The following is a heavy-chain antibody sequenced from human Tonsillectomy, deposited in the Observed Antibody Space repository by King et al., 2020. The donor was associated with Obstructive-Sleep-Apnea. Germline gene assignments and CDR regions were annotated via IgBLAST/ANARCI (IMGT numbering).Heavy chain of an antibody. J-gene: IGHJ3*01. CDR1: XXXLXNXX. Sequence: VQLVESGGGLVXPGGSLRLXXAAXXXXLXNXXXTXVXXAPGXGXEWVAXIKDDGGXRNYXDSVKGRFTISRDNAKNSLYLXINSLXAGDTAVYYWARDDTRXXNGWYDANDXXGQXTMVTVSS. D-gene: IGHD6-19*01. CDR3: ARDDTRXXNGWYDANDX. V-gene: IGHV3-7*01. CDR2: IKDDGGXR.